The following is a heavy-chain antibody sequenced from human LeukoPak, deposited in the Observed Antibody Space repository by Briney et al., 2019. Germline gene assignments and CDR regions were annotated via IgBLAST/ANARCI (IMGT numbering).Heavy chain of an antibody. V-gene: IGHV1-18*01. CDR1: GYTFTSYG. CDR2: ISAYNGNT. D-gene: IGHD2-2*01. J-gene: IGHJ6*03. CDR3: ARNQLLRAYYYYYHMDV. Sequence: ASVEVSCKASGYTFTSYGISWVRQAPGQGLEWMGWISAYNGNTNYAQKLQGRVTMTTDTSTSTAYMELRSLRSDDTAVYYCARNQLLRAYYYYYHMDVWGKGTTVTVSS.